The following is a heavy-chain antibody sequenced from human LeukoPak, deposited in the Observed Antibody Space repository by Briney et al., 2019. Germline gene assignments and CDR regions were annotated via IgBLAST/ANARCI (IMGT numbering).Heavy chain of an antibody. CDR1: GFTFSSYW. CDR3: AKGRLLWFGELPDF. J-gene: IGHJ4*02. CDR2: ISGAGGTT. D-gene: IGHD3-10*01. Sequence: GRSLRLSCSASGFTFSSYWMHWVRQVPGKGLEWVSSISGAGGTTGYADSVKGRFTISRDNAKNTLYLQMNSLRAEDTALYYCAKGRLLWFGELPDFWGQGTLVTVSS. V-gene: IGHV3-23*01.